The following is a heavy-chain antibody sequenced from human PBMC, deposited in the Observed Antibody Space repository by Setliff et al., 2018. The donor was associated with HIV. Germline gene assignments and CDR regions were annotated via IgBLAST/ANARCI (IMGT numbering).Heavy chain of an antibody. Sequence: SETLSLTCDLYGNSFSGFYWSWIRRPPGKGLEWVGHIDHNGVTAYSPSLKSRVTISVDMSKRQFSLKITSLTAADTAVYYCAREGPFHQTTHTSNFFVDYWGQGALVTVSS. CDR2: IDHNGVT. J-gene: IGHJ4*01. CDR3: AREGPFHQTTHTSNFFVDY. D-gene: IGHD2-2*01. V-gene: IGHV4-34*01. CDR1: GNSFSGFY.